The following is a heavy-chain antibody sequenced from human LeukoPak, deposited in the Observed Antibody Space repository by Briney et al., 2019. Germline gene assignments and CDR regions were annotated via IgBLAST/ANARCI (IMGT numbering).Heavy chain of an antibody. Sequence: PSETLSLTCAVYGGSFSGYYWSWIRQPPGEGLEWIGEINHSGSTNYNPSLKSRVTISVDTSKNQFSLKLSSVTAADTAVYYCARRVAATLERPYHFDYWGQGTLVTVSS. CDR2: INHSGST. CDR1: GGSFSGYY. D-gene: IGHD2-15*01. V-gene: IGHV4-34*01. CDR3: ARRVAATLERPYHFDY. J-gene: IGHJ4*02.